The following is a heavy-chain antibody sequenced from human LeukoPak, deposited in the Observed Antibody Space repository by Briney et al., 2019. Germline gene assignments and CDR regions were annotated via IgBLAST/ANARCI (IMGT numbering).Heavy chain of an antibody. CDR3: ARLSGSYWGGFDY. J-gene: IGHJ4*02. Sequence: SETLSLTCTVSGGSISSYYWSWIRQPPGKGLEWIGYTYYSGSTNYNPSLKSRVTISVDTSKNQFSLKLSSVTAADTAVYYCARLSGSYWGGFDYWGQGTLVTVSS. V-gene: IGHV4-59*08. D-gene: IGHD1-26*01. CDR1: GGSISSYY. CDR2: TYYSGST.